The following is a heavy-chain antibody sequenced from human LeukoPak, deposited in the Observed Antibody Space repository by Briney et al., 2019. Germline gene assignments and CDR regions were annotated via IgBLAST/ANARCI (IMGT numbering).Heavy chain of an antibody. CDR2: IYSGGST. V-gene: IGHV3-53*01. D-gene: IGHD5-24*01. CDR1: GFTVSSNY. Sequence: GGSLRLSCAAFGFTVSSNYMSWVRQAPGKGLEWVSVIYSGGSTYYADSVKGRFTISRDNSKNTLYLQMNSLRAEDTAVYYCARGRDAAFDYWGQGTLVTVSS. J-gene: IGHJ4*02. CDR3: ARGRDAAFDY.